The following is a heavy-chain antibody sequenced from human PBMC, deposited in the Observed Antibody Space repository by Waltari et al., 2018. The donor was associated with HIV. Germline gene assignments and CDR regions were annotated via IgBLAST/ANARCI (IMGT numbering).Heavy chain of an antibody. CDR1: GFPFGNLA. D-gene: IGHD3-22*01. CDR3: ARGGYYYDISGYYHY. CDR2: IWYDGDNK. V-gene: IGHV3-33*01. J-gene: IGHJ4*02. Sequence: QVQLVESGGGWFSLGSPLRIPCAASGFPFGNLASPWVRQAPGKGLEWVAVIWYDGDNKYYADSVKGRFTISRDNSKNTLYLQMNSLRVEDTAVYYCARGGYYYDISGYYHYWGQGTLVTVSS.